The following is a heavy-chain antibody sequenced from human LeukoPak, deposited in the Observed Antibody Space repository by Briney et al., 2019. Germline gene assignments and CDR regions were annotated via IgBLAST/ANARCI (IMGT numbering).Heavy chain of an antibody. J-gene: IGHJ4*02. Sequence: ASVKVSCKASGYTFTSYYIHWVRQAPGQGPEWMGIIYPSGGSTTYAQKFQGRVTMTRDMSTSTVYMELSRLRSDDTAVYYCARDVGEYCSSINCHASDYWGQGTLVTVSS. CDR2: IYPSGGST. D-gene: IGHD2-2*01. V-gene: IGHV1-46*01. CDR3: ARDVGEYCSSINCHASDY. CDR1: GYTFTSYY.